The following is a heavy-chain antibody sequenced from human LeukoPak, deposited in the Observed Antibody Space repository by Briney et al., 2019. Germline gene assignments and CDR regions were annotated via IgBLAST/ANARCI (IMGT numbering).Heavy chain of an antibody. D-gene: IGHD3-22*01. Sequence: GGSLRLSCAASGFTFSSYAMSWVRQAPGKGLEWVSAISGSGSSTYYADSVKGRFTISRDNSKNTLYVQVNSLGTEDTAAYYCAKGSYYDSSGSFYFDYWGQGTLVTVSS. CDR3: AKGSYYDSSGSFYFDY. CDR1: GFTFSSYA. J-gene: IGHJ4*02. CDR2: ISGSGSST. V-gene: IGHV3-23*01.